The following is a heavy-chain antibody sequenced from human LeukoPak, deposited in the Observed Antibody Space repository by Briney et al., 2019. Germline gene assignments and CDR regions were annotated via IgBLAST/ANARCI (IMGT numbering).Heavy chain of an antibody. CDR2: ISFDGSNK. CDR3: AKERDSWYYFDY. Sequence: GGSLRLSCAASGFTFSSYAMHWVRQAPGKGLEWVAVISFDGSNKYYAGSVKGRFTISRDNSKNTLYLQMNSLRAEDTAVYYCAKERDSWYYFDYWGQGTLVTVSS. V-gene: IGHV3-30*04. D-gene: IGHD6-13*01. J-gene: IGHJ4*02. CDR1: GFTFSSYA.